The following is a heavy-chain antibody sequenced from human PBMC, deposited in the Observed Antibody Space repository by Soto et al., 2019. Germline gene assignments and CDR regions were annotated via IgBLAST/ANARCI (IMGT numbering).Heavy chain of an antibody. Sequence: ASVKVSCKVSGYTLTELSMHCVLQSPGKGLDWMGGFDPEDGETVYAQKFQGRVTMTEDTSTDTAYMELSSLRSEDTAVYYCATLLPPYYYYYGMDVWGQGTTVTVSS. CDR2: FDPEDGET. J-gene: IGHJ6*02. V-gene: IGHV1-24*01. CDR3: ATLLPPYYYYYGMDV. CDR1: GYTLTELS.